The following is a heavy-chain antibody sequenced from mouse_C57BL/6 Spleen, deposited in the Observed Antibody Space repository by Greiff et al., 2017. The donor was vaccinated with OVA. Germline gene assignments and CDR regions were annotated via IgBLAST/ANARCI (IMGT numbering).Heavy chain of an antibody. Sequence: VQLQQSGAELVRPGASVTLSCKASGYTFTDYEMHWVKQTPVHGLEWIGAIDPETGGTAYNQKFKGKAILTADKSSSTAYMELRSLTSEDSAVYYCTRAYGHFDYWGQGTTLTVSS. CDR1: GYTFTDYE. V-gene: IGHV1-15*01. J-gene: IGHJ2*01. CDR3: TRAYGHFDY. D-gene: IGHD1-1*01. CDR2: IDPETGGT.